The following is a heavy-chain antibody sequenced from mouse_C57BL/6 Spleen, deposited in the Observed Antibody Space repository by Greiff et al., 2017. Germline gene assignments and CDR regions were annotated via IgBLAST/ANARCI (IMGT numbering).Heavy chain of an antibody. CDR1: GYTFTSYW. J-gene: IGHJ4*01. D-gene: IGHD1-1*01. CDR2: FDPSDSYT. V-gene: IGHV1-69*01. CDR3: ARGRSPQFYAMDY. Sequence: QVQLQQPGAELVMPGASVKLSCKASGYTFTSYWMHWVKQRPGQGLEWIGEFDPSDSYTNYNQKFKGKSTLTVDKSSSTAYLQLSRLTSEDSAVYYCARGRSPQFYAMDYWGQGTSVTVSS.